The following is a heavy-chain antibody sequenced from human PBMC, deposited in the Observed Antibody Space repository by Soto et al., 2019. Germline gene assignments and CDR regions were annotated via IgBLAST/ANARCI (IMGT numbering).Heavy chain of an antibody. CDR3: ARGKRANGYFDY. V-gene: IGHV3-7*01. D-gene: IGHD6-25*01. Sequence: EVQLVESGGGLVQTGGSLRLSCAASGFTFSAYWMSWVRQAPGKGLEWVANIKQAGSEKYYVDSVNGRFIISRDDAKNSLFLQVNSLRVEDTAVYYCARGKRANGYFDYWGQGTLVTVSS. CDR2: IKQAGSEK. J-gene: IGHJ4*02. CDR1: GFTFSAYW.